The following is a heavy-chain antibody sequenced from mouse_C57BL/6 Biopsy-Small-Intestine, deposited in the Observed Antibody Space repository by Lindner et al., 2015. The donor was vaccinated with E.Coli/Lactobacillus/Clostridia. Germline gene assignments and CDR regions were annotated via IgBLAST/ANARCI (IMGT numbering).Heavy chain of an antibody. D-gene: IGHD2-4*01. CDR3: ARTYYDYERAMDY. CDR1: GFTFSSYG. Sequence: VQLQESGGDLVKPGGSLKLSCAASGFTFSSYGMSWVRQTPEKRLEWVATISDGGSYTYYPDNVKGRFTISRDNAKNNLYLQMSHLKSEDTAMYYCARTYYDYERAMDYWGQGTSVTVSS. V-gene: IGHV5-4*01. CDR2: ISDGGSYT. J-gene: IGHJ4*01.